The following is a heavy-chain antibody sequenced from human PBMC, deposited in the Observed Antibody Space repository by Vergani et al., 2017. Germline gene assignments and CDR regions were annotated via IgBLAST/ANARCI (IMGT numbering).Heavy chain of an antibody. CDR3: TTGFPGSSWSTY. CDR2: VRNKEDGGTP. J-gene: IGHJ4*01. CDR1: GFTFTNFA. D-gene: IGHD6-13*01. V-gene: IGHV3-49*04. Sequence: LVESGGGVVQPGGSLRLSCAASGFTFTNFAMTWVRQAPGKGLEWVGFVRNKEDGGTPEHAASVKGRFTISRDDSKAIAYLQMNSLKTEDTAVYYCTTGFPGSSWSTYWGQGTLVTVSS.